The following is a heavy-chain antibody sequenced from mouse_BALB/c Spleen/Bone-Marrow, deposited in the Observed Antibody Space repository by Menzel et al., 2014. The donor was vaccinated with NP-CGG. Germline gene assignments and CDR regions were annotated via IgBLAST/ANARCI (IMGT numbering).Heavy chain of an antibody. J-gene: IGHJ3*01. CDR2: IRNKANGYTT. Sequence: EVQRVESGGGLVQPGGSLRLSCATSGFTFTDYYMSWVRQPPGKALEWLGFIRNKANGYTTEYSASVKGRFTISRDNSQSILYLQMNTPRAEDSATYYCATGWFAYWGQGTLVTVSA. D-gene: IGHD4-1*01. V-gene: IGHV7-3*02. CDR3: ATGWFAY. CDR1: GFTFTDYY.